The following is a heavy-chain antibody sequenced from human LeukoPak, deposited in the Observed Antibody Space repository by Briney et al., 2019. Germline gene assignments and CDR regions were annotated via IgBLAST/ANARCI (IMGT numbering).Heavy chain of an antibody. Sequence: SETLSLTCTVSGGSISSYYWSWIPHPPGKGREWIGYIYYSGSPHYNPPLKSRVTISVDTSKKQFSLKLSSVTAADTAGYYCAGGTDFWSGYYFDYWGEGTLVTVSS. D-gene: IGHD3-3*01. V-gene: IGHV4-59*01. CDR2: IYYSGSP. CDR3: AGGTDFWSGYYFDY. J-gene: IGHJ4*02. CDR1: GGSISSYY.